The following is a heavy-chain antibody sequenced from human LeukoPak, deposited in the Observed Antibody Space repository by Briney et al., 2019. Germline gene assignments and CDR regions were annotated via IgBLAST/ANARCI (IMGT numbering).Heavy chain of an antibody. J-gene: IGHJ4*02. CDR2: IYHSGST. CDR1: GGSISSGGYS. CDR3: ARGRRTLAYYYGSGSYPYYFDY. Sequence: TLSLTCAVSGGSISSGGYSWSWIRQPPGKGLEWIGYIYHSGSTYYNPSLKSRVTISVDTSKNQFSLKLSSVTAADTAVYYCARGRRTLAYYYGSGSYPYYFDYWGQGTLVTVSS. V-gene: IGHV4-30-2*01. D-gene: IGHD3-10*01.